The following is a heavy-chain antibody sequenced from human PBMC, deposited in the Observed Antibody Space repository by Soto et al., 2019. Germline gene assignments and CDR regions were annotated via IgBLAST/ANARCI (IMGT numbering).Heavy chain of an antibody. CDR1: GFTFSSYD. Sequence: EVQLAESGGGMVQPGGSLRLSCVASGFTFSSYDMHRVRQAPGKGLEYVSSISSNGGTTYYGNSVKGRFTISRDNSKNTLYLQMSSLRAEDMAVYYCVRRVAGNYDYWGQGTLVTVSS. J-gene: IGHJ4*02. V-gene: IGHV3-64*01. CDR2: ISSNGGTT. D-gene: IGHD1-7*01. CDR3: VRRVAGNYDY.